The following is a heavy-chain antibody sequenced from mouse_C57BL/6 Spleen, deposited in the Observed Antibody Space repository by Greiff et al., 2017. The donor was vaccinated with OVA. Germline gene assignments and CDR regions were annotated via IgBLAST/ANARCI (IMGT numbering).Heavy chain of an antibody. Sequence: VMLVESGPELVKPGASVKISCKASGYAFSSSWMNWVKQRPGKGLEWIGRIYPGDGDTNYNGKFKGKATLTADKSSSTAYMQLSSLTSEDSAVYFCARRNYDYDEGFAYWGQGTLVTVSA. D-gene: IGHD2-4*01. CDR2: IYPGDGDT. CDR1: GYAFSSSW. V-gene: IGHV1-82*01. CDR3: ARRNYDYDEGFAY. J-gene: IGHJ3*01.